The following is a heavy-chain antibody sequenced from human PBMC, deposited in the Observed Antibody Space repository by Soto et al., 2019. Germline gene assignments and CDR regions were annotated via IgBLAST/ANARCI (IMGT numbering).Heavy chain of an antibody. J-gene: IGHJ4*02. CDR3: ARSQDFGVTKRGFDY. CDR2: IYYSGRT. D-gene: IGHD3-3*01. CDR1: GGSVSSGSYY. Sequence: QVQLQESGPGLVKPSETLSLTCTVSGGSVSSGSYYWSWIRQPPGKGLEWIGYIYYSGRTNYNPSPKIQVTIAVDTYKNQFTLQLSSDTAADTAVYYCARSQDFGVTKRGFDYWGQGTLVTVSS. V-gene: IGHV4-61*01.